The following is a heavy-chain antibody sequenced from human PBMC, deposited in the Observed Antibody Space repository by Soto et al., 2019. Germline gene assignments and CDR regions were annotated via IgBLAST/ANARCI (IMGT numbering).Heavy chain of an antibody. J-gene: IGHJ4*02. CDR3: ARRDYDFWSGYYYFDY. V-gene: IGHV1-8*01. Sequence: GASVKVSCKASGYTFTSYDINWVRQATGQGLEWMGWMNPNSGNTGYAQKLQGRVTMTRNTSISTAYMELSSLRSEDTAVYYCARRDYDFWSGYYYFDYWGQGTLVTVS. D-gene: IGHD3-3*01. CDR1: GYTFTSYD. CDR2: MNPNSGNT.